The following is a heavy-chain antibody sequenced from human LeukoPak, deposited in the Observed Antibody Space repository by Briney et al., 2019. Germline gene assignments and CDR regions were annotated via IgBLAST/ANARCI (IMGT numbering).Heavy chain of an antibody. CDR3: AKARYSSGLDY. V-gene: IGHV3-7*01. CDR2: ITEDGSGK. Sequence: PGGSLRLSCAASGFTFSSYWMNWARQAPGKGLEWVATITEDGSGKYHVDSVRGRFTVSRDNTNKLLFLQMNSLRAEDTAVYHCAKARYSSGLDYWGQGTLVSVSS. J-gene: IGHJ4*02. D-gene: IGHD6-19*01. CDR1: GFTFSSYW.